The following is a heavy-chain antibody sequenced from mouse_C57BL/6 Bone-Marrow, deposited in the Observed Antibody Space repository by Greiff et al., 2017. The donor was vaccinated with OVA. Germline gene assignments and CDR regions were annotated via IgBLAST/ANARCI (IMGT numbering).Heavy chain of an antibody. CDR3: TRGYSNYYAMDY. CDR2: IDPATGGT. CDR1: GYTFTDYE. J-gene: IGHJ4*01. D-gene: IGHD2-5*01. V-gene: IGHV1-15*01. Sequence: VHLVESGAELVRPGASVTLSCKASGYTFTDYEMHWVKQTPVHGLEWIGAIDPATGGTAYNQKFKGKAILTADKSSSTAYMELRSLTSEDSAVYYCTRGYSNYYAMDYWGQGTSVTVSS.